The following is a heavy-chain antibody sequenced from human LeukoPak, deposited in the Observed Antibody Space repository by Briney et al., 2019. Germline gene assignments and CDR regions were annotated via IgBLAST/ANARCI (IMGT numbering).Heavy chain of an antibody. CDR2: ISGSGVGT. V-gene: IGHV3-23*01. CDR3: AKNGRDDHDKYFFDF. J-gene: IGHJ4*02. D-gene: IGHD3-9*01. CDR1: GFTFANCA. Sequence: GGSLRLSCAASGFTFANCAMSWIRQAPGMGLEWVSAISGSGVGTNYADSVKGRFTISRDNSKNTLYLQMNGLSPEDTAVYYCAKNGRDDHDKYFFDFWGQGTLVSVSS.